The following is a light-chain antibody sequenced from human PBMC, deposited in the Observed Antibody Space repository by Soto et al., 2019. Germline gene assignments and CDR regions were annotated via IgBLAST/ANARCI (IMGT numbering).Light chain of an antibody. CDR1: QSVSNY. CDR2: DAS. CDR3: QQRSNWPPVT. Sequence: EIVLTQSPATLSLSPGERATLSCRASQSVSNYLAWYQQKPGQAPRLLIYDASNRATGIPARFSGSGSGTDFTLSISSLQPDDFAVYYCQQRSNWPPVTFGGGTKVEIK. V-gene: IGKV3-11*01. J-gene: IGKJ4*01.